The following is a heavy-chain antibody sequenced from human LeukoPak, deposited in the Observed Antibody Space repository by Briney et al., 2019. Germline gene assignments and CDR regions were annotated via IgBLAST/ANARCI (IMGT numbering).Heavy chain of an antibody. Sequence: PSETLSLTCTVSGGSISSYYWSWIRQPAGKGLEWIGEINHSGSTNYNPSLKSRVTISVDTSKNQFSLKLSSVTAADTAVYYCARGPPHIVVVPAAQGYFQHWGQGTLVTVSS. CDR1: GGSISSYY. CDR3: ARGPPHIVVVPAAQGYFQH. V-gene: IGHV4-34*01. J-gene: IGHJ1*01. CDR2: INHSGST. D-gene: IGHD2-2*01.